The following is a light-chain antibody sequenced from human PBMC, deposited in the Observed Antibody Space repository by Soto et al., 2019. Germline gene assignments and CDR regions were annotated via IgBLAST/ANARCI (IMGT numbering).Light chain of an antibody. CDR2: DAS. CDR1: QDITXH. Sequence: DIQMTQSPSSLSASVGXTVTITCQASQDITXHXNSYQHQPAKAPNLLIYDASHLETGVPSRFNGSGSGTYFTLTISSLQSEDIATYYCQKYDGVPQFGPGTRVDF. J-gene: IGKJ3*01. CDR3: QKYDGVPQ. V-gene: IGKV1-33*01.